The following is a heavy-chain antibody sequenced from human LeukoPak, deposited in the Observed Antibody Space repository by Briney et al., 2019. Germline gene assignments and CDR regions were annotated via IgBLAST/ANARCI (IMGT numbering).Heavy chain of an antibody. Sequence: SETLSLTCTVSGGSISSYYWSWIRQPPGKGLEWIGYINYSGSTNYNPSLKSRVTISVDTSKNQFSLKLSSVTAADTAVYYCARGVDDSSGYHNYHFDYWGQGTLVTVSS. CDR1: GGSISSYY. CDR3: ARGVDDSSGYHNYHFDY. J-gene: IGHJ4*02. V-gene: IGHV4-59*01. D-gene: IGHD3-22*01. CDR2: INYSGST.